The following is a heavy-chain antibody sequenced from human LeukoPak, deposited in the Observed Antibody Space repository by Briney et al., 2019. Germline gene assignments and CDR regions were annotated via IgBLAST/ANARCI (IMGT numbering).Heavy chain of an antibody. J-gene: IGHJ5*02. CDR2: IYYSGRT. CDR3: ARVRGAIVAHNWFDR. D-gene: IGHD5-12*01. V-gene: IGHV4-59*01. CDR1: GFTFSNAW. Sequence: GSLRLSCAASGFTFSNAWMSWIRQPPGKGLEWIGYIYYSGRTNYNPSLKSRVTISVDSSKNQFSLNLSSVTAADTAVYYCARVRGAIVAHNWFDRWGQGTLVTVSS.